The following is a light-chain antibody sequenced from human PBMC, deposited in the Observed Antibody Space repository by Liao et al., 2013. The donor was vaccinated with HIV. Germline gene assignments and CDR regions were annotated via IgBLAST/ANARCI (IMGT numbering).Light chain of an antibody. Sequence: SYELTQSPSVSVSPGQTARITCSGDKLGDKYACWYQQKPGQSPVLVIYQDSKRPSGIPERFSGSNSGNTATLTISGTQAMDEADYYCQAWDSSTPEVFGTGTKVTVL. CDR1: KLGDKY. J-gene: IGLJ1*01. CDR2: QDS. V-gene: IGLV3-1*01. CDR3: QAWDSSTPEV.